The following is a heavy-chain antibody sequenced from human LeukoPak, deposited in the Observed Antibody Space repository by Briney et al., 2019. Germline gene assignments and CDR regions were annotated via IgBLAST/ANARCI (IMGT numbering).Heavy chain of an antibody. Sequence: ASVKVSCKASGGTFSSYAISWVRQAPGQGLEWMGIINPSGGSTSYAQKFQGRVTMTRDTSTSTVYMELSSLRSEDTAVDYCARDWDYGDWGQGTLVTVSS. CDR3: ARDWDYGD. D-gene: IGHD4-17*01. CDR1: GGTFSSYA. J-gene: IGHJ4*02. CDR2: INPSGGST. V-gene: IGHV1-46*01.